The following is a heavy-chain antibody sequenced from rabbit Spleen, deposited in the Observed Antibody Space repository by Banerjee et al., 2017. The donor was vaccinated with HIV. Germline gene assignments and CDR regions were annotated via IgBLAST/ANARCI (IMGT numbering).Heavy chain of an antibody. CDR2: IDPVFGST. D-gene: IGHD7-1*01. J-gene: IGHJ4*01. V-gene: IGHV1S7*01. Sequence: QLKETGGGLVTPGGILTLTCTASGFSLSSYSMGWVRQAPGKGREWIGYIDPVFGSTYYASWVNGRFTISSDNAQNTLYLQLKSLTAADTATYFCARGPPYAGYSSYGYVYFNLWGPGTLVTVS. CDR3: ARGPPYAGYSSYGYVYFNL. CDR1: GFSLSSYS.